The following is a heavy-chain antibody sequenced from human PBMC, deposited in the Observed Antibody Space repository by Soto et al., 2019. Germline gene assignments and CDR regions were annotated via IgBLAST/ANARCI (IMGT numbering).Heavy chain of an antibody. V-gene: IGHV1-69*01. CDR2: IIPIFGTA. D-gene: IGHD3-9*01. Sequence: QVQLVQSGAEVKKPGSSVKFSCTASGGTFSSYAISWVRQAPGQGLEWMGGIIPIFGTANYAQKFQGRVTITADESTSTAYMELSSLRSEDTAVYYCARQADILTGFFFDYWGQGTLVTVSS. CDR1: GGTFSSYA. CDR3: ARQADILTGFFFDY. J-gene: IGHJ4*02.